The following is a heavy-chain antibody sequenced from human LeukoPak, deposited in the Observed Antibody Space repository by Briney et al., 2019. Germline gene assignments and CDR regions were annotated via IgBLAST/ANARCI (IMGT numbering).Heavy chain of an antibody. CDR2: IYYSGST. CDR1: GGSISSSSYY. J-gene: IGHJ4*02. D-gene: IGHD3-10*01. V-gene: IGHV4-39*01. Sequence: PSETLSLTCTVSGGSISSSSYYWGWIRQPPGKGLEWIGSIYYSGSTYYNPSLKSRVTISVDTSKNQFSLKLSSVTAADTAVYYCARARYGSGSPIDYWGQGTLVTVSS. CDR3: ARARYGSGSPIDY.